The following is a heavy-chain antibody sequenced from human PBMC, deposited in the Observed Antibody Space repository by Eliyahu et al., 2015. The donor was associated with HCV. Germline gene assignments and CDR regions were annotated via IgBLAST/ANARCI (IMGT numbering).Heavy chain of an antibody. CDR3: ASGIVVVPAAMYY. CDR2: INAGNGNT. Sequence: QVXLVQSGAEVKKPGASVKVSCKASGYTFTSYAMHWVXQAPGQRLEWMGWINAGNGNTKYSQKFQGRVTITRXTSASTAYMELSSLRSEDTAVYYCASGIVVVPAAMYYWGQGTLVTVSS. J-gene: IGHJ4*02. V-gene: IGHV1-3*01. CDR1: GYTFTSYA. D-gene: IGHD2-2*01.